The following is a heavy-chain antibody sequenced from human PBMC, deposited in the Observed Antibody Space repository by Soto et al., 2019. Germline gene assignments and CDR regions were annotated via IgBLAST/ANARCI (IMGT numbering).Heavy chain of an antibody. J-gene: IGHJ4*02. CDR3: ARHSHSSGPLKSFDY. CDR1: GYTFTGYA. CDR2: IDPSDSYT. D-gene: IGHD6-19*01. V-gene: IGHV5-10-1*01. Sequence: ASVKVSCKASGYTFTGYAMHWVRQAPGQRLEWMGRIDPSDSYTNYSPSFQGHVTISADKSISTAYLQWSSLKASDTAMYYCARHSHSSGPLKSFDYWGQGTLVTVSS.